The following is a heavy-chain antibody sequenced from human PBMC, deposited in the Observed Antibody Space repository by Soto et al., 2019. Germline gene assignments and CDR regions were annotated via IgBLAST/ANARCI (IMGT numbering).Heavy chain of an antibody. CDR3: AKTTDGWFSAFEI. Sequence: EVQLLESGGGLVQPGGSLRLSCAASGFIFSSYAMSWVRQAPGKGLEWVSAISGSGTTAYYADSVKGRFTFSRDNSTKTMYLQMNSLRAEDTAVYYCAKTTDGWFSAFEIWGQGTMVTVSS. D-gene: IGHD6-19*01. V-gene: IGHV3-23*01. CDR1: GFIFSSYA. J-gene: IGHJ3*02. CDR2: ISGSGTTA.